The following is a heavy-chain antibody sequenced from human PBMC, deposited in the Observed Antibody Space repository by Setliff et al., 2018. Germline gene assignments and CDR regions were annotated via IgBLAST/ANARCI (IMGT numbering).Heavy chain of an antibody. J-gene: IGHJ1*01. V-gene: IGHV4-31*03. CDR2: IYYSGTT. Sequence: SETLSLTCTVSGGSFSSGGYYWNWIRQHPGKGLEWIGYIYYSGTTYSNPTLKSRVTISVDTSKSQFSLNLTSVTAADTAIYYCARVRWDRESFDIWGQGTLVTVSS. CDR1: GGSFSSGGYY. CDR3: ARVRWDRESFDI. D-gene: IGHD3-9*01.